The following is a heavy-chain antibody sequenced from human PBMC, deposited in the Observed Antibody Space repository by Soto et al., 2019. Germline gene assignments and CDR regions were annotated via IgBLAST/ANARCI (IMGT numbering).Heavy chain of an antibody. CDR2: ISYDGSSQ. Sequence: GGSLSLSWESAGYNFSNYARHLVRPAHGKGLEWVAVISYDGSSQNHADSVKGRFTISRDNSKNILYLQMNSLRADDTAVYYWARVLVPVTGIGIILNNWGQEALVTVS. V-gene: IGHV3-30-3*01. J-gene: IGHJ4*02. D-gene: IGHD7-27*01. CDR3: ARVLVPVTGIGIILNN. CDR1: GYNFSNYA.